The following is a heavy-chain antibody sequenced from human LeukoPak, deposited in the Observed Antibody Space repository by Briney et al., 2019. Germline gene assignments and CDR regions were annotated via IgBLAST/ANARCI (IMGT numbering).Heavy chain of an antibody. D-gene: IGHD5-24*01. V-gene: IGHV3-21*06. Sequence: GGSLRLSCEASGFTFSGYSMNWVRQAPGKGLEWVSYISESSSHTYNADSVKGRFTISRDSAKNSLYLQVNSLRVEDTGIYYCARDRAVEARIGGMDVWGQGTTVIVSS. CDR3: ARDRAVEARIGGMDV. J-gene: IGHJ6*02. CDR2: ISESSSHT. CDR1: GFTFSGYS.